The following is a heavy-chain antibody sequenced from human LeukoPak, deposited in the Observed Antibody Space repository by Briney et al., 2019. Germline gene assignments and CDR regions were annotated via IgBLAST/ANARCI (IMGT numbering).Heavy chain of an antibody. Sequence: HPGGSLRLSCAASGFTLRTHWMHWVSQAPGKGLVWVSRINKDGSRTTYADSVKGRFTISRDNAKNTLYLQMNSLRAEDTAAYYCVREDYNDSGWYFDLWGRGTLVTVSS. CDR3: VREDYNDSGWYFDL. V-gene: IGHV3-74*01. CDR1: GFTLRTHW. CDR2: INKDGSRT. J-gene: IGHJ2*01. D-gene: IGHD4-17*01.